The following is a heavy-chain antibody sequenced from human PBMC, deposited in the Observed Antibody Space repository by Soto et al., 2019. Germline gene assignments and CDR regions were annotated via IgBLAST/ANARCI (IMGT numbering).Heavy chain of an antibody. V-gene: IGHV3-49*03. CDR1: GFTSGDYG. CDR3: SRDGDYYGLDV. Sequence: EVQVVESGGGLVQPGRSLRLSCSFSGFTSGDYGLTWIRQAPGKGLEWVGFTTIPAYGGTTEYAASVKGRFIISRDDSKSVAYLQMNSLQTEDTAIYYCSRDGDYYGLDVWGRGTTVTVSS. J-gene: IGHJ6*02. CDR2: TTIPAYGGTT. D-gene: IGHD3-3*01.